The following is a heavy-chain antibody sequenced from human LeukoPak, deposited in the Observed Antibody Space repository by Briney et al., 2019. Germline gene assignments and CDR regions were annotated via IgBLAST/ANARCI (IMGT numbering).Heavy chain of an antibody. V-gene: IGHV3-7*03. CDR3: ARWCNSGWT. Sequence: GGSLRLSCAASGFTFSAYWMSWVRQAPGKGLEWVANIKEDGSEKYYVDSVRGRFTISRDNAKNSLYLQMNSLRAEDTAVYYCARWCNSGWTWGQGTLVTVSS. J-gene: IGHJ5*02. D-gene: IGHD6-19*01. CDR1: GFTFSAYW. CDR2: IKEDGSEK.